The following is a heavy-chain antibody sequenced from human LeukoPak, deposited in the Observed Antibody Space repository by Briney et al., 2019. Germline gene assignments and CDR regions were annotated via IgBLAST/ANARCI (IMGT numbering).Heavy chain of an antibody. CDR1: GFTFSSYA. D-gene: IGHD6-19*01. Sequence: GGSLRLSCAASGFTFSSYAMSWVRQAPGKGLEWVSAISGSGGSTYYADSVRGRFTISRDNSKNTLYLQMNSLRAEDTAVYYCARGKQWLVYFDYWGQGTLVTVSS. V-gene: IGHV3-23*01. J-gene: IGHJ4*02. CDR3: ARGKQWLVYFDY. CDR2: ISGSGGST.